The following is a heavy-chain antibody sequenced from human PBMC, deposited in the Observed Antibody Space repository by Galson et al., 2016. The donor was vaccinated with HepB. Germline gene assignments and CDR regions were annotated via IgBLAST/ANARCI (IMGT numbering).Heavy chain of an antibody. CDR2: IIPIFGAP. V-gene: IGHV1-69*13. CDR1: GGTFSAYA. J-gene: IGHJ6*02. D-gene: IGHD1/OR15-1a*01. CDR3: AARSSNKNVYYYALDV. Sequence: SVKVSCKASGGTFSAYAFSWVRQAPGQGLEWMGGIIPIFGAPNYAQRFKGRVTMTADELTSMAYMELSSLRSEDTAVYYCAARSSNKNVYYYALDVWGQGTTVTVSS.